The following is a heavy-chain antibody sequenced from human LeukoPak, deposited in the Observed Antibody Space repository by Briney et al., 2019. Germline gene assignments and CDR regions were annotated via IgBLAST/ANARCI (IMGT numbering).Heavy chain of an antibody. CDR3: ARVTMVRGNDY. CDR1: GFTFSSYW. V-gene: IGHV3-7*01. J-gene: IGHJ4*02. Sequence: GGSLRLSCAASGFTFSSYWMSWVRQAPGKGLEWVANINQDGSEKYSVDSVKGRFTISRDNAKSSLYLQMNSLRADDTAVYYCARVTMVRGNDYWGQGTLVTVSS. D-gene: IGHD3-10*01. CDR2: INQDGSEK.